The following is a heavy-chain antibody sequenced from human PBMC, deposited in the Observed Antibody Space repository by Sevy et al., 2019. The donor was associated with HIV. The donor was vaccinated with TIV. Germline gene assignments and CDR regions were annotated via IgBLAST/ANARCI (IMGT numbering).Heavy chain of an antibody. CDR3: ARGPSITDV. J-gene: IGHJ6*02. CDR1: GFTFSSYW. CDR2: IKEDGSEK. V-gene: IGHV3-7*01. Sequence: GGSLRLSCAASGFTFSSYWMSWVRQAPGKGLEWMAKIKEDGSEKQCVDSVKGRFTISTDNAKNSLYLQMNSLRADDTAGYYCARGPSITDVWGQGTTGTVSS. D-gene: IGHD1-20*01.